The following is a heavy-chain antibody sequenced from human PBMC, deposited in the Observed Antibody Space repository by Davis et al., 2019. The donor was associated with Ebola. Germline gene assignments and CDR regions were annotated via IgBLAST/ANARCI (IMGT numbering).Heavy chain of an antibody. Sequence: ASVKVSCKASGYTFTSYAMHWVRPAPGQRLEWMGWINAGNGNTKYSQKFQGRVTITRDTSASTAYMELSSLRSEDTAVYYCARDNGSGWYIWFDPWGQGTLVTVSS. CDR2: INAGNGNT. D-gene: IGHD6-19*01. J-gene: IGHJ5*02. CDR1: GYTFTSYA. CDR3: ARDNGSGWYIWFDP. V-gene: IGHV1-3*01.